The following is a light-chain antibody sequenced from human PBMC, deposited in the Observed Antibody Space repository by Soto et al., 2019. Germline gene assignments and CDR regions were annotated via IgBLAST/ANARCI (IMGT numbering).Light chain of an antibody. CDR1: QSVSSN. Sequence: EIVMTQSPATLSVSPGERATLSCRASQSVSSNLAWYQQKPGQAPSLLIYVASTRAPGIPARFSGSGSGTEFNLTISSLQSEDFAVYYCQQYNNWPPWTFGQGTNVEIK. CDR2: VAS. V-gene: IGKV3-15*01. J-gene: IGKJ1*01. CDR3: QQYNNWPPWT.